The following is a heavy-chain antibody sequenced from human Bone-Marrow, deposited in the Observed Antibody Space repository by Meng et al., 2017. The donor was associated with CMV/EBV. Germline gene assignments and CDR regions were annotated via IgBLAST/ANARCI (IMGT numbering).Heavy chain of an antibody. V-gene: IGHV1-58*01. Sequence: SVTVSCKASGFTFTSSAVQWVRQARGQRLEWIGWIVVGSGNTNYAQKFQERVTITRDMSKSTAYMELSSLSSEDTAVYYCAADSISNEYGMDVWGQGTTVTV. CDR1: GFTFTSSA. D-gene: IGHD1-14*01. J-gene: IGHJ6*02. CDR2: IVVGSGNT. CDR3: AADSISNEYGMDV.